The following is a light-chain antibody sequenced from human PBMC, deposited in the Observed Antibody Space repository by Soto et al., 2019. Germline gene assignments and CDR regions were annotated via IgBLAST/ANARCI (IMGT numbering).Light chain of an antibody. CDR2: GAS. CDR3: HQYDNWPQT. Sequence: EIVMTQSPATLSVSPGERATLSCRASQSLSSNLAWYQQKPGQAPRLLIYGASTRATGIPARFSGSGSGTEFTLTISSLQSEDFAVYFCHQYDNWPQTFGHGTKVDIK. CDR1: QSLSSN. J-gene: IGKJ3*01. V-gene: IGKV3-15*01.